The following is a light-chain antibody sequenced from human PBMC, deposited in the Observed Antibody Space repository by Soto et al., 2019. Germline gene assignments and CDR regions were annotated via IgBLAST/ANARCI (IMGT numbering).Light chain of an antibody. V-gene: IGKV3-15*01. CDR1: QSVDRA. CDR2: AAS. Sequence: VVMTQSPVTLSVSPGERVTLSCRASQSVDRALAWYQQKPGQGLRLLIYAASTRASGVPDRFSGSGSGTEFTLTIGSLQSEDFAVYYCQQYKHWRTFGQGAEVEIK. CDR3: QQYKHWRT. J-gene: IGKJ1*01.